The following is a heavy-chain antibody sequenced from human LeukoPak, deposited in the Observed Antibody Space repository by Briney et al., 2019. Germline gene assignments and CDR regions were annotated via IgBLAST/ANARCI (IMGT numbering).Heavy chain of an antibody. CDR3: ARRLIRGYCSSTSCPGAFDI. Sequence: ASVKVSCKASGYTCTGYYMHWVRQAPGQGLEWMGWINPNSGGTNYAQKFQGRVTMTRDTSISTAYMELSRLRSDDTAVYYCARRLIRGYCSSTSCPGAFDIWGQGTMVTVSS. CDR2: INPNSGGT. CDR1: GYTCTGYY. D-gene: IGHD2-2*01. J-gene: IGHJ3*02. V-gene: IGHV1-2*02.